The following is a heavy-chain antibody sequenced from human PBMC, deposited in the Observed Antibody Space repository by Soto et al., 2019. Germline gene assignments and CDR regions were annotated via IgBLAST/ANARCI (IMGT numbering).Heavy chain of an antibody. Sequence: EVQLLESGGGLVQPGGSLRLSCAASGLTFRSYAINWVRQAQGKGLEWVSAISGSGGSTYYADSVKNRFTISRDNSKNTLYVQQNNPRAEYTDVYYCAKARYYDIFTRYYLHYWGQGTLVTVSS. J-gene: IGHJ4*02. CDR3: AKARYYDIFTRYYLHY. V-gene: IGHV3-23*01. CDR1: GLTFRSYA. D-gene: IGHD3-9*01. CDR2: ISGSGGST.